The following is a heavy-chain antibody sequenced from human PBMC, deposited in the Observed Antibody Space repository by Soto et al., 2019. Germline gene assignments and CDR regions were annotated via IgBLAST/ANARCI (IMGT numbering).Heavy chain of an antibody. CDR1: GFTFSRYG. CDR2: ILDDGSDQ. D-gene: IGHD4-17*01. Sequence: QVQLVESGGGVVQPGRSLRLSCAASGFTFSRYGMHWVRQAPGKGLEWVAVILDDGSDQNYADSGKGRFTISRDNSKNILYLQMSSLRAEDTAVYYCARDDAAGDNGFDYWFQGTLVTVSS. V-gene: IGHV3-33*01. CDR3: ARDDAAGDNGFDY. J-gene: IGHJ4*02.